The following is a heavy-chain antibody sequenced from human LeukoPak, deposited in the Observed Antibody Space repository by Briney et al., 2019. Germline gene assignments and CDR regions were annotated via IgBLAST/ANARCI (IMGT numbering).Heavy chain of an antibody. J-gene: IGHJ4*02. CDR1: VYTFTIYG. Sequence: ASVTVSCKASVYTFTIYGISWVRQAPGQGLEWMGWISAYNGNTNYAHKLQGRVTMTTDTSTSTAYMELRSLRSDDTAVYYCGREEFSNYACYWGQGTLVTVSS. V-gene: IGHV1-18*01. CDR2: ISAYNGNT. CDR3: GREEFSNYACY. D-gene: IGHD4-11*01.